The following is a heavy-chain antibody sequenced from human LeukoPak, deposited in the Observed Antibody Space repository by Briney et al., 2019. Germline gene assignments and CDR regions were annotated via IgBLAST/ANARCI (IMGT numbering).Heavy chain of an antibody. Sequence: PGGSLRLSCAASGFTVSSNYMSWVRQAPGKGLVWVSVIYSGGSTYYADSVKGRFTISRDNSKNTLYLQMNSLRAEDTAVYYCATEYSYGRGVFDYWGQGTLVTVSS. CDR2: IYSGGST. J-gene: IGHJ4*02. V-gene: IGHV3-53*01. D-gene: IGHD5-18*01. CDR1: GFTVSSNY. CDR3: ATEYSYGRGVFDY.